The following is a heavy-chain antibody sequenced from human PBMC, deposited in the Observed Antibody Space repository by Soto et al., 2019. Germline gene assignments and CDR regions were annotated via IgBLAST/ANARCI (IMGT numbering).Heavy chain of an antibody. D-gene: IGHD3-10*01. V-gene: IGHV4-34*01. CDR3: ARTYYYGSGSYYIYYFDY. CDR1: GGSFSGYY. CDR2: INHSGST. J-gene: IGHJ4*02. Sequence: QVQLQQWGAGRLKPSETLSLTCAVYGGSFSGYYWSWIRQPPGKGLEWIGEINHSGSTNYNPSLKSRVTISVDTSKNQFSLKLSSVTAADTAVYYCARTYYYGSGSYYIYYFDYWGQGTLVTVSS.